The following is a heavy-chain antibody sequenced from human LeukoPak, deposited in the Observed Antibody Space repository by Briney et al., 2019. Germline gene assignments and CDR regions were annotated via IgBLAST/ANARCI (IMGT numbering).Heavy chain of an antibody. CDR1: GFSVSSNY. J-gene: IGHJ4*02. V-gene: IGHV3-66*01. Sequence: PGGSLRLSCAASGFSVSSNYMAWVRQAPGKGLEWVSVIYSGGSTYYADSVKGRFTISRDNSRNTLYLQVNSLRAEDTAVYYCTRGVRVYYFDDWGQGTLVTVSS. D-gene: IGHD3-10*01. CDR3: TRGVRVYYFDD. CDR2: IYSGGST.